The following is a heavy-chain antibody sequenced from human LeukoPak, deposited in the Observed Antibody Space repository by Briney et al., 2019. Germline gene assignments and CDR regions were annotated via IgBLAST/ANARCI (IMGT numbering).Heavy chain of an antibody. J-gene: IGHJ4*02. V-gene: IGHV3-21*01. CDR1: GFTFSTFS. CDR3: ARVGKSSSWYFIDY. D-gene: IGHD6-13*01. CDR2: ISISSTDYI. Sequence: GGSLRLSCGASGFTFSTFSMTWVRQAPGKGLEWVSSISISSTDYIYYADSVKGRFTISRDNDKNSLYLQMNSLRAEDTAVYYCARVGKSSSWYFIDYWGQGTLVTVSS.